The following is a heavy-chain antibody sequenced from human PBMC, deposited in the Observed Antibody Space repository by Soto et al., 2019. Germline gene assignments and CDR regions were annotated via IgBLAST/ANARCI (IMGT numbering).Heavy chain of an antibody. J-gene: IGHJ4*02. CDR2: ISYDGSNK. V-gene: IGHV3-30*03. Sequence: HPGGSLRLSCAASGFTFSSYGMHWVRQAPGKGLEWVAVISYDGSNKYYADSVKGRFTISRDNAKNSLYLQMSSLRAEDTAVYYCVRDHLWDFEYWGQGAQVTVSS. CDR1: GFTFSSYG. CDR3: VRDHLWDFEY. D-gene: IGHD3-16*01.